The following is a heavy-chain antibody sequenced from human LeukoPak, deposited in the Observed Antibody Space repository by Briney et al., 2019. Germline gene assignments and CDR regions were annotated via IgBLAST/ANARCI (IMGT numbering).Heavy chain of an antibody. CDR3: ARLGDGYNYFDY. CDR1: GFIVTSNG. Sequence: PGGSLRLPCAASGFIVTSNGMSWVRRAPGKGLEWVSSVYSGGSTYYTDSVKGRFTISRDNSKNTLYLQMNSLRADDTAVYYCARLGDGYNYFDYWGQGTLVTVSS. D-gene: IGHD5-24*01. CDR2: VYSGGST. V-gene: IGHV3-53*01. J-gene: IGHJ4*02.